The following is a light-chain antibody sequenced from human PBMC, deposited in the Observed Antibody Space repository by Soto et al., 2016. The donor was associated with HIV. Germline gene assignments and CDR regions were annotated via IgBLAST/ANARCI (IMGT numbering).Light chain of an antibody. CDR3: QQYHSYPYT. CDR2: VAS. Sequence: AIRMTQSPSSLSASTGDRVNITCRASQGISTYLAWYQQKPGNAPELLIFVASILQTGVPSRFSGSGSGTDFTLTISCLQSEDFATYYCQQYHSYPYTFGQGTKAGDQT. J-gene: IGKJ2*01. CDR1: QGISTY. V-gene: IGKV1-8*01.